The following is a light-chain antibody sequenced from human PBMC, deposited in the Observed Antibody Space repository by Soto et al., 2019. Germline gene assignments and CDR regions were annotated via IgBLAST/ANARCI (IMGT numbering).Light chain of an antibody. J-gene: IGKJ2*01. CDR2: GAS. V-gene: IGKV3-20*01. CDR3: QQYGRSPRT. Sequence: EIVLTQSPGTLSLSPGERATLSCRASQSVINNYLAWYQQKPGQAPRLLMFGASSRATGIPERCSGSGSGTDFTLTISKLDPEDFAKYQGQQYGRSPRTFGQGTKLEIK. CDR1: QSVINNY.